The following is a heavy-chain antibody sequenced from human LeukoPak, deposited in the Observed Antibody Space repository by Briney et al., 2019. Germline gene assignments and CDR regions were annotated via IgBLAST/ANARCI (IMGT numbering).Heavy chain of an antibody. CDR3: ARGADSRWVQFEY. CDR1: GYTFTGYY. D-gene: IGHD5-24*01. CDR2: INPNSGGT. V-gene: IGHV1-2*02. Sequence: ASVKVSCKASGYTFTGYYMHWVRQAPGQGLEWMGWINPNSGGTNYAQKFQDRVTMTRDTSTSTAYMELSRLRSDDTAVYYCARGADSRWVQFEYWGQGTLVTVSS. J-gene: IGHJ4*02.